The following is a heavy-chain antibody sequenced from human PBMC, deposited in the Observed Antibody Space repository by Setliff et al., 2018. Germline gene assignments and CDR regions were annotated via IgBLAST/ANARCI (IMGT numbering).Heavy chain of an antibody. J-gene: IGHJ3*02. V-gene: IGHV1-18*01. Sequence: ASVKVSCKASGYTFISYGISWVRRAPGQGLEWMGWISAYNGNTNYARKLQGRVTMTTDTSTSTAYMELRSLRSDDTAVYYCARVLFHCSSTSCYLDAFDIWGQGTMVTVSS. CDR1: GYTFISYG. CDR3: ARVLFHCSSTSCYLDAFDI. CDR2: ISAYNGNT. D-gene: IGHD2-2*01.